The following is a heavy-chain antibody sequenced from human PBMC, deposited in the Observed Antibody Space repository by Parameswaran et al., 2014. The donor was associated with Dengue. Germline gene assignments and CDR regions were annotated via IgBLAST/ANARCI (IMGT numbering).Heavy chain of an antibody. Sequence: VRQAPGKGLEWVAVISYDGSNKYYADSVKGRFTISRDNSKNTLYLQMNSLRAEDTAVYYCAKDPHYYGSGSYDYWGQGTLVTVSS. CDR3: AKDPHYYGSGSYDY. D-gene: IGHD3-10*01. CDR2: ISYDGSNK. V-gene: IGHV3-30*18. J-gene: IGHJ4*02.